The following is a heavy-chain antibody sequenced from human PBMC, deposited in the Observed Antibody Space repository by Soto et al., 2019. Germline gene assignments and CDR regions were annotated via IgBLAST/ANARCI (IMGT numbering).Heavy chain of an antibody. V-gene: IGHV4-59*12. Sequence: SETLSLTCAVYGGSISSYYWSWIRQPPGKGLEWIGEIYYSGGTNYNPSLKSRVTISVDRSKNQFSLKLSSVTAADTAVYYCASLYGGTDRVDYWGQGTLVTVSS. CDR3: ASLYGGTDRVDY. CDR2: IYYSGGT. CDR1: GGSISSYY. J-gene: IGHJ4*02. D-gene: IGHD4-17*01.